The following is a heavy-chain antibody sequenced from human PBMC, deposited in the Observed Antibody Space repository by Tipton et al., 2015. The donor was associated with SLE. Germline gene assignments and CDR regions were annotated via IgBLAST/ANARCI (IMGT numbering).Heavy chain of an antibody. Sequence: TLSLTCTVSGGSISSGDYYWSWIRQPPGKGLEWIGYIYYSGSTNYNPSLKSRVTISVDTSKNQFSLKLSSVTAADTAVYYCARGYSSSRNLFDYWGQGTRVTVSS. CDR3: ARGYSSSRNLFDY. D-gene: IGHD6-13*01. CDR2: IYYSGST. CDR1: GGSISSGDYY. V-gene: IGHV4-61*08. J-gene: IGHJ4*02.